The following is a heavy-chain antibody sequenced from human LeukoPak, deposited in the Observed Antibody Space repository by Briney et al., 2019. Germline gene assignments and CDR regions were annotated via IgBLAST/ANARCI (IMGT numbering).Heavy chain of an antibody. CDR1: GYSFTSYW. CDR2: IYPGDSDP. V-gene: IGHV5-51*01. D-gene: IGHD3-22*01. J-gene: IGHJ4*02. Sequence: GESLKISCKGSGYSFTSYWIGWVRQMPGKGLEWMGIIYPGDSDPRYSPSFQGQVTISADKSISTAYLQWSSLKASDTAMYYCARPAPYYYDSSGYYWDYWGQGTLVTVSS. CDR3: ARPAPYYYDSSGYYWDY.